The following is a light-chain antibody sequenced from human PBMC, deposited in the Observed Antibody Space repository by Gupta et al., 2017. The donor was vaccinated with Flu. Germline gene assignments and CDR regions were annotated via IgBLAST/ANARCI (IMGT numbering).Light chain of an antibody. J-gene: IGLJ2*01. CDR2: GVS. CDR3: SSYTSSDPVV. CDR1: SSDVGAYEY. V-gene: IGLV2-14*01. Sequence: QSALTQPASVPGSPGQSITISCTGTSSDVGAYEYVSWHQQHPGNAPKLIIYGVSNRPSGVSNRFSGSKSGNTASLTISGLQADDEADYYCSSYTSSDPVVFGGGTKGTVL.